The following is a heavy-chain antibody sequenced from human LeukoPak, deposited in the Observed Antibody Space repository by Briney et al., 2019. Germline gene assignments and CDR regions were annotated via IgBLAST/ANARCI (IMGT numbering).Heavy chain of an antibody. V-gene: IGHV3-23*01. CDR3: PKDPATVTTFADY. D-gene: IGHD4-11*01. CDR1: GFTFSSYA. J-gene: IGHJ4*02. CDR2: ISGSGGST. Sequence: GGSLRLSCAASGFTFSSYAMSWVRHAPGKGLEWVSAISGSGGSTYYADSVKGRFTISRDNSKNTLYLQMNSLRAEETAVYYGPKDPATVTTFADYWGQGTLVTVSS.